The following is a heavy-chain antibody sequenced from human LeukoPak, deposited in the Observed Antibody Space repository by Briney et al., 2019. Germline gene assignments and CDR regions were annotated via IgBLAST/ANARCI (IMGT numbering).Heavy chain of an antibody. CDR1: GFPFSSYG. D-gene: IGHD3-10*01. V-gene: IGHV3-30*03. J-gene: IGHJ4*02. Sequence: GGSLRLSCSASGFPFSSYGIHWVRQEPGKALEWVTFISYDGRRRYCAGSVEGRFTISRDNSKDTVFLDMNSLKLDDTAMYYCVRDRGRYMWLGDWSQGSLVIVS. CDR3: VRDRGRYMWLGD. CDR2: ISYDGRRR.